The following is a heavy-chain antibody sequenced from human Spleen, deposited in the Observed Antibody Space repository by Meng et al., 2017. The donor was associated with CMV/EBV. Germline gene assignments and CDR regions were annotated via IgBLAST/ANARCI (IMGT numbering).Heavy chain of an antibody. CDR2: FLNDGSYQ. CDR3: ARPTEGPGSFLIDH. Sequence: VSGCPFSTHGSHCALKSPGKGLEWGAVFLNDGSYQYYGHSVTGRFISSRANSKNTPSLQTNSLRAEHSAVYSGARPTEGPGSFLIDHWGQGTLVTVSS. CDR1: GCPFSTHG. J-gene: IGHJ4*02. D-gene: IGHD3-10*01. V-gene: IGHV3-33*04.